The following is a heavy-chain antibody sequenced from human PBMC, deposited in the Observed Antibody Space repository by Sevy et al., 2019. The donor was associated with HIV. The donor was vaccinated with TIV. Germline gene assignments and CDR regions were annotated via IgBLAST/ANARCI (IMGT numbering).Heavy chain of an antibody. CDR1: GASISSHY. Sequence: SETLSLTCTVSGASISSHYWSWIRQPPGKGLEWIGYIYYSGRTNYNPSLKSRVTMSVDTSKNQFSLKLRSVTAADMAMYYCASALRPYSFVTSTYFDYWGQGTLVTVSS. V-gene: IGHV4-59*11. J-gene: IGHJ4*02. D-gene: IGHD2-2*01. CDR2: IYYSGRT. CDR3: ASALRPYSFVTSTYFDY.